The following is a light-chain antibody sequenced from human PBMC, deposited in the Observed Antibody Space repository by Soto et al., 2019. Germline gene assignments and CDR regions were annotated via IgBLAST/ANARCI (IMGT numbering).Light chain of an antibody. CDR1: QAFKSA. V-gene: IGKV1-6*01. CDR2: AAS. Sequence: AIQMTQSPPSLSASVGDRVTITCRASQAFKSALAWYQQKPGKAPKLLIYAASSLQSGVPSRFRGSGAGTDFTLTISSLQLEDFATYYCLQDYNYPRTFGQGTDLEI. J-gene: IGKJ2*01. CDR3: LQDYNYPRT.